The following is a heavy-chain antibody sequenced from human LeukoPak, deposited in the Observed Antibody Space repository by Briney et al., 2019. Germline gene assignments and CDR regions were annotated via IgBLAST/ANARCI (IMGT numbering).Heavy chain of an antibody. Sequence: SETLSLTCTVSGASISSGTYYWSWVRQPAGKGLEWIGRIYASGSTNYKPSFKSRVTISVDPSKTQFSLKLSSVTAADTAVYYCARTRSIYEVARGAFDIWGQGTMVTVSS. J-gene: IGHJ3*02. V-gene: IGHV4-61*02. D-gene: IGHD3-3*01. CDR2: IYASGST. CDR3: ARTRSIYEVARGAFDI. CDR1: GASISSGTYY.